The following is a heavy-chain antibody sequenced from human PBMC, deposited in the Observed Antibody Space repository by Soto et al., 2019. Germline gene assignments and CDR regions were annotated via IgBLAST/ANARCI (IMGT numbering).Heavy chain of an antibody. CDR1: GFTFSSYA. CDR3: AKVFVFTIREGFDY. J-gene: IGHJ4*02. D-gene: IGHD3-3*01. Sequence: EVQLWESGGGLVQPGGSLRLSCAASGFTFSSYAMSWVRQAPGKGLEWVSAITGSGESTYYADSVKGRFTVSRDTSKNTLYLPMHSRRAEDTAVYYCAKVFVFTIREGFDYWGLGTLVPVSS. V-gene: IGHV3-23*01. CDR2: ITGSGEST.